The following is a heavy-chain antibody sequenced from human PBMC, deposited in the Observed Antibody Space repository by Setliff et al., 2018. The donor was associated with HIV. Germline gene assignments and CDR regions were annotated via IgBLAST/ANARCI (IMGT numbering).Heavy chain of an antibody. V-gene: IGHV3-30*02. D-gene: IGHD3-22*01. CDR3: ATAYESNGYDYYFDL. CDR2: IQFDGNNK. Sequence: QPGGSLRLSCAGSGFIFSAYGMNWVRQAPGKGLEWVTSIQFDGNNKYYSDFVKGRFSISRDNSRNTAYLQLNSLRVEDTAVYFCATAYESNGYDYYFDLWGRGTLVTVSS. J-gene: IGHJ2*01. CDR1: GFIFSAYG.